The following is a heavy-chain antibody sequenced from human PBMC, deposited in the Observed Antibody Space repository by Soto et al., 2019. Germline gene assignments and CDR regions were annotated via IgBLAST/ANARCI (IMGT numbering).Heavy chain of an antibody. CDR3: ARGLILGYCSSTSCPSFDY. CDR1: GGTFSSYA. D-gene: IGHD2-2*01. J-gene: IGHJ4*02. CDR2: IIPIFGTA. V-gene: IGHV1-69*13. Sequence: VASVKVSCKASGGTFSSYAISWVRQAPGQGLEWMGGIIPIFGTANYAQKFQGRVTITADESTSTAYMELSSLRSEDTAVYYCARGLILGYCSSTSCPSFDYWGQGTLVTSPQ.